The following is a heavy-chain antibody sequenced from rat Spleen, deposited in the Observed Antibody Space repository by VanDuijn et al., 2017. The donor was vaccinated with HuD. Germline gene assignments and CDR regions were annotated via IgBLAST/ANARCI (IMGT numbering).Heavy chain of an antibody. CDR3: ARHELPGYNWFAY. CDR2: ISTGGDDT. Sequence: EVRLVESGGGLVQPGRSLKLSCAASGFTFSDFDMAWVRQAPTKGLEWVASISTGGDDTYYRDSVKGRFTISRDNAKSTLYLQMDSLRSEDTATYYCARHELPGYNWFAYWGQGTLVTVSS. D-gene: IGHD1-4*01. CDR1: GFTFSDFD. J-gene: IGHJ3*01. V-gene: IGHV5S23*01.